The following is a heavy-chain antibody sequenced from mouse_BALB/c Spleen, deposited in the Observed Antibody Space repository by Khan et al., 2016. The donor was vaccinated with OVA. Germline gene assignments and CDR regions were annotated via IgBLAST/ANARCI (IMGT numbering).Heavy chain of an antibody. Sequence: QMQLKESGPGLVQPSQSLSITCTVSGFSLTTYGVHWVRQSPGKGLEWLGVIWSGGSTDYNAPFISRLSISKDRSKSQVFFKMNSLQVNDTAIYYCARNYDDDEGLAYWGQGTLVTVSA. D-gene: IGHD2-4*01. CDR3: ARNYDDDEGLAY. CDR1: GFSLTTYG. V-gene: IGHV2-2*02. CDR2: IWSGGST. J-gene: IGHJ3*01.